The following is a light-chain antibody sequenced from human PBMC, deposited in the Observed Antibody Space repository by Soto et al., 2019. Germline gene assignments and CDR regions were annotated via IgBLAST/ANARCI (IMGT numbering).Light chain of an antibody. CDR2: KAS. J-gene: IGKJ1*01. Sequence: DIQMTQSPSTLSASVGDRVTITCRASQSVNIWLAWYQQKPVKAPKLLIYKASSLESGVPSRFSGSGSGTEFTLTISSLQPDDFATYYCQQYNTYSRTFGQGTKVEIK. CDR3: QQYNTYSRT. V-gene: IGKV1-5*03. CDR1: QSVNIW.